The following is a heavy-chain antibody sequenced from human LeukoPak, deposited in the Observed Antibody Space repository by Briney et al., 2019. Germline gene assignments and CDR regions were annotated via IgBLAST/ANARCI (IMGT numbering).Heavy chain of an antibody. D-gene: IGHD4-17*01. CDR2: IYYSGST. CDR1: GGSISSYY. Sequence: PSETLSLTCTVSGGSISSYYWSWIRQPPGKGLEWIGYIYYSGSTNYNPSLKSRVTISVDTSKNQFSLRLSSVTAADTAVYYCARAGSLYGDNNPFDYWGQGTLVTVSS. V-gene: IGHV4-59*08. CDR3: ARAGSLYGDNNPFDY. J-gene: IGHJ4*02.